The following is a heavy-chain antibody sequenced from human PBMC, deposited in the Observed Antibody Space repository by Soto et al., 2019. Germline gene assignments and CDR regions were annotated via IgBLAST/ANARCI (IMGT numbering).Heavy chain of an antibody. J-gene: IGHJ4*02. D-gene: IGHD3-22*01. CDR2: IYYSGTT. CDR1: GGSISSYY. Sequence: QVQLQESGPGLVKPSETLSLTCTISGGSISSYYWSWIRQPPGKGLEWIGYIYYSGTTNYNPSLQSRVTLSVDTSKNQFSLKRSALTAADTAVYYCANDGSDDYWGQGTLVTVSS. CDR3: ANDGSDDY. V-gene: IGHV4-59*01.